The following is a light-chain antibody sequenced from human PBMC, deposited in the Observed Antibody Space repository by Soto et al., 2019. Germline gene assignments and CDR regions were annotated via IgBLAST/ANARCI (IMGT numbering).Light chain of an antibody. Sequence: DIPMTQSPSSLSASVGDRVTITCRASQTISSYLNWYQQKPGKAPRLLIFLASGLQSGVPSRFRGSRSGTDFTLTLSSLQPEDVATYYCPQCYSIPTFGPGTQV. CDR3: PQCYSIPT. J-gene: IGKJ1*01. V-gene: IGKV1-39*01. CDR2: LAS. CDR1: QTISSY.